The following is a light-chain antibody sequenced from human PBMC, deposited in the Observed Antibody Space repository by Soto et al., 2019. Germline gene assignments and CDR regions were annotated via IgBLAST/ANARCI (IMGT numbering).Light chain of an antibody. CDR1: NSDIGAYDY. CDR2: EVT. CDR3: GSYASATLI. V-gene: IGLV2-14*01. Sequence: QSALTQPASVSGSPGQSITISCTGSNSDIGAYDYVSWYQQHPGKPPTLLIYEVTFRPSGVPNRFSGSKSGNTATLIISGLLTEDEADYYCGSYASATLIFGGGTKLTVL. J-gene: IGLJ2*01.